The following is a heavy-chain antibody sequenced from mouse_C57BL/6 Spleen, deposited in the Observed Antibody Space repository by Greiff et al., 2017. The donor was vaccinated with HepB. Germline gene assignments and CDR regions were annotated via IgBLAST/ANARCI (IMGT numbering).Heavy chain of an antibody. CDR3: TRRWLMDFGY. CDR2: IDPETGGT. D-gene: IGHD2-3*01. J-gene: IGHJ2*01. V-gene: IGHV1-15*01. Sequence: QVQLQQSGAELVRPGASVTLSCKASGYTFTDYEMHWVKQTPVHGLEWIGAIDPETGGTAYNQKFKGKAILTADKSSSTAYMELRSLTSEDSAVCYCTRRWLMDFGYWGQGTTLAVSS. CDR1: GYTFTDYE.